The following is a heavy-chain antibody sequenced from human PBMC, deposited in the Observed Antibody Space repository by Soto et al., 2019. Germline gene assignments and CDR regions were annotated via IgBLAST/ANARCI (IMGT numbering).Heavy chain of an antibody. CDR3: AKDPDSSGWGYGMDV. V-gene: IGHV3-30*18. J-gene: IGHJ6*02. CDR1: GFTFSSYG. CDR2: ISYDGSNK. D-gene: IGHD6-19*01. Sequence: QVQLVESGGGVVQPGRSLRLSCAASGFTFSSYGMHWVRQAPGKGLEWVAVISYDGSNKYYADSVKGRFTISRDNSKNTLYLQMNSLRAEDTAVYYCAKDPDSSGWGYGMDVWGQGTTVTVSS.